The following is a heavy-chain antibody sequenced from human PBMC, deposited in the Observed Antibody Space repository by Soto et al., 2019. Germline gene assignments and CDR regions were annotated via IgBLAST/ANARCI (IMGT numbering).Heavy chain of an antibody. CDR1: GGTFSSYA. D-gene: IGHD3-22*01. V-gene: IGHV1-69*13. J-gene: IGHJ5*02. CDR2: IIPIFGTA. CDR3: ARSYYYDSSGSGLKGWFDP. Sequence: SVKVSCKASGGTFSSYAISWVRQAPGQGLEWMGGIIPIFGTANYAQKFQGRVTITAGESTSTAYMELSSLRSEDTAVYYCARSYYYDSSGSGLKGWFDPWGQGTLVTVSS.